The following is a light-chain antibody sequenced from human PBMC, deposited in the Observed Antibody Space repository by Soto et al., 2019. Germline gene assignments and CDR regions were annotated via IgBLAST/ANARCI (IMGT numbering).Light chain of an antibody. Sequence: DIQMTQSPSTLSASVVDRFTITCRASQSISSWLAWYQQKPGKAPKLLIYKASSLESGVPSRFSGSGSGTEFTLTISSLQPDDFATYYCQQYNSYSWTFGQGAKWIS. CDR2: KAS. CDR1: QSISSW. J-gene: IGKJ1*01. CDR3: QQYNSYSWT. V-gene: IGKV1-5*03.